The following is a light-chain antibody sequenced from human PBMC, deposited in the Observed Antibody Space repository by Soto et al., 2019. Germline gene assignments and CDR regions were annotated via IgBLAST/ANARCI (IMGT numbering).Light chain of an antibody. CDR1: QGISSW. CDR2: AAS. V-gene: IGKV1-12*01. J-gene: IGKJ1*01. Sequence: DIQMTQSPSFVSASVGDRVTITCRASQGISSWLAWYQQKPGKAPKLLISAASSLQSGVPSRFSGSGSGTDFTLTISRLEPEDFAVYYCQQYGSSPWTFGQGTKVEIK. CDR3: QQYGSSPWT.